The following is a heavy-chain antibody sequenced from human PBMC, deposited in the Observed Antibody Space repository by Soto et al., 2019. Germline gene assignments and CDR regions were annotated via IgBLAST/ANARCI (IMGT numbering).Heavy chain of an antibody. V-gene: IGHV3-30-3*01. Sequence: QVQLVESGGGVVQPGRSLRLSCAASGFTFSSYAMHWVRQAPGKGLEWVAVISYDGSNKYYADSVKGRFTISRDNSKNTPYLQMNSLRAEDTAVYYCARSRRSMAGHYYYYGMDVWGQGTTVTVSS. J-gene: IGHJ6*02. CDR3: ARSRRSMAGHYYYYGMDV. CDR1: GFTFSSYA. CDR2: ISYDGSNK. D-gene: IGHD3-10*01.